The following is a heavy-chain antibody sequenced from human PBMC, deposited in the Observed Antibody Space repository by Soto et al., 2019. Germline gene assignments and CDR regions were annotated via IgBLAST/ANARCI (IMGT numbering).Heavy chain of an antibody. J-gene: IGHJ4*02. Sequence: GASVKVSCKASGYTFTGYYMHWVRQAPGQRLEWMGWINPNSGGTNYAQKFQGWVTMTRGTSISTAYMELSRLRSDDTAVYYCARGGDIVVVPAAMAPAGYWGQGTLVTVSS. V-gene: IGHV1-2*04. CDR3: ARGGDIVVVPAAMAPAGY. D-gene: IGHD2-2*01. CDR2: INPNSGGT. CDR1: GYTFTGYY.